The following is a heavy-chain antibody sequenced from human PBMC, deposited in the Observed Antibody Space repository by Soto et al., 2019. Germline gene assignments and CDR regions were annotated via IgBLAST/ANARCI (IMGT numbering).Heavy chain of an antibody. V-gene: IGHV3-30-3*01. CDR3: ASESLRRYYYDSSGYFDY. CDR2: ISYDGSNK. D-gene: IGHD3-22*01. Sequence: PGGSLRLSXAASGFTFSSYAMHWVRQAPGKGLEWVAVISYDGSNKYYADSVKGRFTISRDNSKNTLYLQMNSLRAEDTAVYYCASESLRRYYYDSSGYFDYWGQGTLVTVSS. J-gene: IGHJ4*02. CDR1: GFTFSSYA.